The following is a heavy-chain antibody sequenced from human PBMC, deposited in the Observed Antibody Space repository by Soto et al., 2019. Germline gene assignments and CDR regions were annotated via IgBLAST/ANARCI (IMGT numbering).Heavy chain of an antibody. CDR1: GFTFTSSA. Sequence: GASVKVSCKASGFTFTSSAVQWVRQARGQRLEWIGWIVVGSGNTNYAQKFQERVTITRDMSTSTAYMELSSLRSEDTAVYYCAASKGYYYDSSGYSVDYWGQGTLVTVS. D-gene: IGHD3-22*01. CDR3: AASKGYYYDSSGYSVDY. CDR2: IVVGSGNT. V-gene: IGHV1-58*01. J-gene: IGHJ4*02.